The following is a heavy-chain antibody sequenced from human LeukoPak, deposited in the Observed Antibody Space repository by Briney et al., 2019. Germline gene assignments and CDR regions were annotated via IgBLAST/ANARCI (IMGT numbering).Heavy chain of an antibody. V-gene: IGHV5-51*01. Sequence: GESLKISCKGSGYSFTSYWIGWVRQMPGKGLEWMGTIYPGDSDTRYSPSFQGQVTISADKSISTAYLQWSSLKASDTAMYYCARQYTSGWSTRHFDYWGQGTLVTVSS. CDR1: GYSFTSYW. J-gene: IGHJ4*02. D-gene: IGHD6-19*01. CDR2: IYPGDSDT. CDR3: ARQYTSGWSTRHFDY.